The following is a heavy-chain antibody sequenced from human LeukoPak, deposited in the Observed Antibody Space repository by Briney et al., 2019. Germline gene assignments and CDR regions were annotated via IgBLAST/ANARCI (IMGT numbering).Heavy chain of an antibody. Sequence: KSGGSLRLSCAASGFTFSSYSMNWVRQAPGKGLEWVSSISSSSSYIYYADSVKGRFTISRDNAKNSLYLQMNSLRAEDTAVYYCARTYYDFWSGYPAEQADYMDVWGKGTTVTVSS. CDR3: ARTYYDFWSGYPAEQADYMDV. CDR2: ISSSSSYI. CDR1: GFTFSSYS. V-gene: IGHV3-21*01. J-gene: IGHJ6*03. D-gene: IGHD3-3*01.